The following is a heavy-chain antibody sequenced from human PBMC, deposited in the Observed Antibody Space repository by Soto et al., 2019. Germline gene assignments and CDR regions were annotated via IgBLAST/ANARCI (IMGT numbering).Heavy chain of an antibody. V-gene: IGHV4-31*03. D-gene: IGHD4-17*01. CDR1: GGSISSGGYY. CDR2: IYYSGST. Sequence: QVQLQESGPGLVKPSQTLSLTCTVSGGSISSGGYYWSWIRQHPGKGLEWIGYIYYSGSTYYNPSLKSRVTISVDTSKNQFSLKLSSVTAADTAVYYCPRVTATTVVTPFAYWGQGTLVTVSS. CDR3: PRVTATTVVTPFAY. J-gene: IGHJ4*02.